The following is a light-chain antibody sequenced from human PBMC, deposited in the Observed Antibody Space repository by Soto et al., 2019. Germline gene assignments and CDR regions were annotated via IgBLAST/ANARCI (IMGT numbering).Light chain of an antibody. Sequence: EIVLTQSPGTLSLSPGERATLSCRASQSVSSSYLAWYQQKPGQAPKVLLYRASSRATGIPDRFSGSGSGTDFTLTISRLEPEDFAVHYCQQYGSSPLTFGGGTKVEIK. V-gene: IGKV3-20*01. J-gene: IGKJ4*01. CDR3: QQYGSSPLT. CDR1: QSVSSSY. CDR2: RAS.